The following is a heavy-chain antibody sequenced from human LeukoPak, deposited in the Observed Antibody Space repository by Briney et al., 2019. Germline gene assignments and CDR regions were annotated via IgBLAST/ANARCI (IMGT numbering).Heavy chain of an antibody. J-gene: IGHJ5*02. V-gene: IGHV3-7*01. CDR3: ARLPGFCSSTSCYSGIDWFDP. CDR1: GFTFSSDW. Sequence: GGSLRLSCAGSGFTFSSDWMSWVRQTPEKGLEWVANINQDGGEKHYVDSVKGRFTISRDNAKNSLYLQMNSLRAEDTAVYYCARLPGFCSSTSCYSGIDWFDPWGQGTLVTVSS. D-gene: IGHD2-2*01. CDR2: INQDGGEK.